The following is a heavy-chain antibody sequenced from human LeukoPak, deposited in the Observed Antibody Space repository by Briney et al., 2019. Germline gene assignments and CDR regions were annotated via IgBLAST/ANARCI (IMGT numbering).Heavy chain of an antibody. CDR2: INHSGST. Sequence: SETLSLTCAVCGGSFSGYYWSWIRQPPGKGLEWIGEINHSGSTNYNPSLKSRVTISVDTSKNQFSLKLTSVTAADTAVYYCARDGGTHGAFDIWAQGTMVTVSS. D-gene: IGHD3-16*01. J-gene: IGHJ3*02. CDR1: GGSFSGYY. V-gene: IGHV4-34*01. CDR3: ARDGGTHGAFDI.